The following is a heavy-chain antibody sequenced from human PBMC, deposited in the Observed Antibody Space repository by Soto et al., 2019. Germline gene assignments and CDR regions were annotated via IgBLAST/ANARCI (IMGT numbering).Heavy chain of an antibody. CDR1: GFTFSSDS. CDR3: ASSATILTAKGPPYYYYGMNV. V-gene: IGHV3-48*02. J-gene: IGHJ6*02. Sequence: LRLSCAASGFTFSSDSMNWVRPAPGRGLERVSYISSSSSTIYYADSGKGRFTISRDNAKNSPYLQMNSLRDEDTAVYYCASSATILTAKGPPYYYYGMNVWGQGTTVTVSS. CDR2: ISSSSSTI. D-gene: IGHD3-9*01.